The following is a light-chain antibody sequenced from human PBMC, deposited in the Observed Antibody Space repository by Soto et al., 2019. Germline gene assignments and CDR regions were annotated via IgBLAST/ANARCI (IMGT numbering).Light chain of an antibody. CDR3: QQYGSSHLT. J-gene: IGKJ4*01. Sequence: EIMLTQSPGTLSLSPGDRATLSCRASQSVAGSSLAWYQQKPAQAPRLLIYAASNRATGIPARFSGSGSGTDFSLIINVLEPEDFAVYFCQQYGSSHLTFGGGTKVDIK. CDR1: QSVAGSS. V-gene: IGKV3-20*01. CDR2: AAS.